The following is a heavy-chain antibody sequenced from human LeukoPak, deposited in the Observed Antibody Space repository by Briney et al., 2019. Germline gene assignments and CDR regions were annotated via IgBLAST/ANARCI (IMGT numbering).Heavy chain of an antibody. V-gene: IGHV3-74*01. Sequence: PGGSLRLSCSASGFTFSDSWMHWVRQAPGKGLVWVSHTKNDGRSRLYVDSVKGRFTISRDNAHSTVYLQMNSLRAEDTAVYYCAISHYYDFWSGYSIGWGQGTLVTVSS. CDR3: AISHYYDFWSGYSIG. CDR1: GFTFSDSW. CDR2: TKNDGRSR. D-gene: IGHD3-3*01. J-gene: IGHJ4*02.